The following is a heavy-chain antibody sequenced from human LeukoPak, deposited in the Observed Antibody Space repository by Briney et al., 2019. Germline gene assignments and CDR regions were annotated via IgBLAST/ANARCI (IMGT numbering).Heavy chain of an antibody. V-gene: IGHV3-74*01. J-gene: IGHJ6*03. CDR1: GFTFSSYW. D-gene: IGHD1-26*01. CDR2: ISSDGSST. Sequence: TGGSLRLSCAASGFTFSSYWTHWVRQAPGRGLVWVSRISSDGSSTTYADSVKGRFTISRDNAKNTLYLQMNSLRAEDTAVYYCAKGVGATPRGYYYYYYMDVWGKGTTVTVSS. CDR3: AKGVGATPRGYYYYYYMDV.